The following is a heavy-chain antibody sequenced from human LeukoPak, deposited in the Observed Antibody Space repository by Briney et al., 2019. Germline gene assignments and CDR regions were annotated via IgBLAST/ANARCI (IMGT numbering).Heavy chain of an antibody. Sequence: ASVKVSCKASGYTFTSYDINWVRQATGQGLEWMGWMNPNSGNTGYAQKFQGRVTMTRNTSISTAYMELSSLRSEDTAVYYCAKASGDCYPNCGYFQHWGQGTLVTVSS. J-gene: IGHJ1*01. D-gene: IGHD2-21*02. CDR3: AKASGDCYPNCGYFQH. V-gene: IGHV1-8*01. CDR2: MNPNSGNT. CDR1: GYTFTSYD.